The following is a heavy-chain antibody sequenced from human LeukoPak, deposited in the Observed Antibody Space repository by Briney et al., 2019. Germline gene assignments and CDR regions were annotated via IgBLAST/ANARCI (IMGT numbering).Heavy chain of an antibody. CDR1: GGSISSSD. Sequence: ETLSLTCTVSGGSISSSDYLWAWVRQAPGKGLEWVSVLIGSSGSTDYADSVKGRFTMSRDISKNTLFLQMNSLRAEDTAIYYCAKGAYDYIEIAYFDSWGQGTLVTVSS. CDR2: LIGSSGST. V-gene: IGHV3-23*01. D-gene: IGHD5-12*01. CDR3: AKGAYDYIEIAYFDS. J-gene: IGHJ4*02.